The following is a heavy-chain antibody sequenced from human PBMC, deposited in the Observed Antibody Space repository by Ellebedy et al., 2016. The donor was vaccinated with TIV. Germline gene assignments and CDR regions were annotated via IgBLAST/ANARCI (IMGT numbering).Heavy chain of an antibody. Sequence: GESLKISCKGSGYSFTSYWISWVRQMPGKGLEWMGRIDPSDSYTNYSPSFQGHVTISADKSISTAYLQWSSLKASDTAMYYCAWLDYGDQTFDYWGQGTLVTVSS. J-gene: IGHJ4*02. V-gene: IGHV5-10-1*01. CDR3: AWLDYGDQTFDY. CDR2: IDPSDSYT. D-gene: IGHD4-17*01. CDR1: GYSFTSYW.